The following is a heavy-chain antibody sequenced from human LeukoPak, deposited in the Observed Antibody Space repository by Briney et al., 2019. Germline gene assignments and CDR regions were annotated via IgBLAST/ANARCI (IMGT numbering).Heavy chain of an antibody. J-gene: IGHJ3*02. CDR3: ARALQAARPKKDAFDI. CDR2: ISAYNGNT. Sequence: ASVKVSCKASGYTFTSYGISWVRQAPGQGLEWMGWISAYNGNTNYAQKLQGRVTMTTDTSTSTAYMELRSLRSDDTAVYYCARALQAARPKKDAFDIWGQGTMVTVSS. D-gene: IGHD6-6*01. V-gene: IGHV1-18*01. CDR1: GYTFTSYG.